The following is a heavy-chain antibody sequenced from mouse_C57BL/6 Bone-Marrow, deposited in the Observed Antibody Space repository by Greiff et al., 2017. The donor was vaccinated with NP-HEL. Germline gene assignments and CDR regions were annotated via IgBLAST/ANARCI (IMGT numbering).Heavy chain of an antibody. Sequence: QVQLQQSGPELVKPGASVKISCKASGYAFSSSWMNWVKQRPGKGLEWIGRIYPGDGDTNYNGKFKGKATLTADKSSSTAYMQLSSLTSEDSAVYFCARGVTTNWGQGTTLTISS. D-gene: IGHD2-2*01. CDR3: ARGVTTN. CDR2: IYPGDGDT. V-gene: IGHV1-82*01. CDR1: GYAFSSSW. J-gene: IGHJ2*01.